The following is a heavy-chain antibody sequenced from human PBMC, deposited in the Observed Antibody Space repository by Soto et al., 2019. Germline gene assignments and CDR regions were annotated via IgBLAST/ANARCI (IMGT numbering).Heavy chain of an antibody. CDR3: AGGDTAMGVYYGMDV. D-gene: IGHD5-18*01. J-gene: IGHJ6*02. Sequence: QVQLVESGGGVVQPGRSLRLSCAASGFTFSSYGMHWVRQAPGKGLEWVAVISYDGSNKYYADSEKGRFTISRDNSKNTLYLQMNSLRAEDTAVYYCAGGDTAMGVYYGMDVWGQGTTVTVSS. V-gene: IGHV3-30*03. CDR2: ISYDGSNK. CDR1: GFTFSSYG.